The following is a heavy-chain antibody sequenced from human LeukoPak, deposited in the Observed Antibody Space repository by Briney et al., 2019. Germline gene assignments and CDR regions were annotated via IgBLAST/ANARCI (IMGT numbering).Heavy chain of an antibody. CDR1: GYSLSTSGMC. V-gene: IGHV2-70*11. CDR2: IDWDDDK. D-gene: IGHD4-23*01. CDR3: ARIRRYGGNSIDFDF. J-gene: IGHJ4*02. Sequence: SGPTLVKPTQTLTLTCTFSGYSLSTSGMCVSWIRQPPGKALEWLARIDWDDDKYYSTSLKTRLTISKDTSKNQVVLTMTSMDPVDTATYYCARIRRYGGNSIDFDFWGQGTLVSVAS.